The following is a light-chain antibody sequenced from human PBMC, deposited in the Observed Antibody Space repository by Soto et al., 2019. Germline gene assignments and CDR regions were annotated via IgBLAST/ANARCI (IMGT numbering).Light chain of an antibody. CDR3: QQSWT. V-gene: IGKV1-5*01. CDR2: DAS. CDR1: QSISSW. J-gene: IGKJ1*01. Sequence: DSQMTQSPSTLSASVGDRVTITCRASQSISSWLAWYQQKPGKAPKLLIYDASSLESGGPSRFIGSRFRTEYTLTAGSLHPDYFATYYCQQSWTVGQGTQG.